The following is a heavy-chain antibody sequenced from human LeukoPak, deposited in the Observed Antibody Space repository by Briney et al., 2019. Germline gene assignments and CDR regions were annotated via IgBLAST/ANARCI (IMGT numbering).Heavy chain of an antibody. CDR1: GGSFSGYY. CDR2: INHRGST. Sequence: PSETLSLTCAVYGGSFSGYYWSRIRQPPGRGLEWIGDINHRGSTNYNPSVKSRVTISVDTSKNQFSLKLSSVTAADTAVYYCAREALLWFGEFNWFDPWGQGTLVTVSS. D-gene: IGHD3-10*01. J-gene: IGHJ5*02. V-gene: IGHV4-34*01. CDR3: AREALLWFGEFNWFDP.